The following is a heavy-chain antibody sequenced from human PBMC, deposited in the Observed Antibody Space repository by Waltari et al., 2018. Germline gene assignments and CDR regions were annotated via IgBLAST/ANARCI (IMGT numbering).Heavy chain of an antibody. CDR3: ARDYGIAARPLRSVGGY. CDR1: GYTFTGDY. V-gene: IGHV1-2*02. D-gene: IGHD6-6*01. J-gene: IGHJ4*02. Sequence: QVQLVQSGAEVKKPGASVKVSCKASGYTFTGDYLHWVRRAPRQGLEWMGWINPNSGGTNYAQKFQGRVTMTRDTSISTAYMELSRLRSDDTAVYYCARDYGIAARPLRSVGGYWGQGTLVTVSS. CDR2: INPNSGGT.